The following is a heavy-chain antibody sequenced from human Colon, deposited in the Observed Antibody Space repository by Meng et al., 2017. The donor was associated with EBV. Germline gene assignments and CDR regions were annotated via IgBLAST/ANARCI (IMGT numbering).Heavy chain of an antibody. CDR1: GGDITSTSSY. J-gene: IGHJ4*02. Sequence: HLKEAGQGLGNLSETLSLACTSSGGDITSTSSYWGWVRQPPGKGLEWIGSIYYRGSTNYNPSLKSRISMSVDMSKNQFSLKVNSVTAADTAIYYCVISSHNWGQGTLVTRLL. D-gene: IGHD3-3*02. CDR2: IYYRGST. V-gene: IGHV4-39*07. CDR3: VISSHN.